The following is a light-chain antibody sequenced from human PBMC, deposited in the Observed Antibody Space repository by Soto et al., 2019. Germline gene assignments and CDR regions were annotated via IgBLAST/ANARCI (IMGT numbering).Light chain of an antibody. CDR2: DAS. CDR1: QSVSTY. Sequence: ETVLTQSPATLSLSPGERATLSCRASQSVSTYLAWYQQKPGQAPRLLIYDASNRATGIPARFSGSGSGTDFTLTISSLEPEAFAVYYCQQRSNWPPSITFGQGTRLEIK. CDR3: QQRSNWPPSIT. V-gene: IGKV3-11*01. J-gene: IGKJ5*01.